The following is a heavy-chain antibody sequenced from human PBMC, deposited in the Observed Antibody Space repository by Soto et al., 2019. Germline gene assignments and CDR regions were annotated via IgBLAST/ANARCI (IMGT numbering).Heavy chain of an antibody. V-gene: IGHV3-23*01. Sequence: EVQLLESGGGLVQPGGSLRLSCAASGFTFSSYAMSWVRQAPGKGLEWVSAISGSGGSTYYADSVKGRFTISRDNSKNTLYLQMNSLRAEDTAVYYCAKDPYGDYHPPPNWFAPWGQGTLVTVAS. D-gene: IGHD4-17*01. CDR3: AKDPYGDYHPPPNWFAP. CDR1: GFTFSSYA. J-gene: IGHJ5*02. CDR2: ISGSGGST.